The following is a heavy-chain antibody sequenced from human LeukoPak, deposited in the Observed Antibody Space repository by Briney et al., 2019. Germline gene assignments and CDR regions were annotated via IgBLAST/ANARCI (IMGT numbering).Heavy chain of an antibody. CDR1: GFTFSSYT. Sequence: PGRSLRLSCAASGFTFSSYTMHWVRPAPGKGLEWVAIISYDGSNKYYADSVKGRFTISRDNSKDTLYLQMNSLRAEDTAVYYCARDGCSGGNCHNFRYWGQGTLVTVSS. D-gene: IGHD2-15*01. J-gene: IGHJ4*02. CDR3: ARDGCSGGNCHNFRY. CDR2: ISYDGSNK. V-gene: IGHV3-30-3*01.